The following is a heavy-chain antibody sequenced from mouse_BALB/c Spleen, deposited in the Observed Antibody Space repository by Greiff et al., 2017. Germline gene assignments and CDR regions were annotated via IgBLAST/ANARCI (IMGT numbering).Heavy chain of an antibody. J-gene: IGHJ3*01. V-gene: IGHV1S81*02. CDR1: GYTFTSYY. Sequence: QVQLQQSGAELVKPGASVKLSCKASGYTFTSYYMYWVKQRPGQGLEWIGEINPSNGGTNFNEKFKSKATLTVDKSSSTAYMQLSSLTSEDSAVYYCTRGGYYDYGFAYWGQGTLVTVSA. CDR3: TRGGYYDYGFAY. D-gene: IGHD2-4*01. CDR2: INPSNGGT.